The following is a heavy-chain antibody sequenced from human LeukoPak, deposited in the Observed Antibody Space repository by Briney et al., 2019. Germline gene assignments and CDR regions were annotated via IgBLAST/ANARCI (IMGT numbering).Heavy chain of an antibody. J-gene: IGHJ5*02. CDR3: ARHSGLGYCSRTSCYGTSWFDP. CDR1: GGPISSYY. V-gene: IGHV4-59*08. Sequence: SETLSLTCTVSGGPISSYYWNWIRQPPGKGLEWIGYIYYSGSTNYNPSLKSRVTISVDKSKNQFSLKLRSVTAADTAVYYCARHSGLGYCSRTSCYGTSWFDPWGQGTLVTVSS. CDR2: IYYSGST. D-gene: IGHD2-2*01.